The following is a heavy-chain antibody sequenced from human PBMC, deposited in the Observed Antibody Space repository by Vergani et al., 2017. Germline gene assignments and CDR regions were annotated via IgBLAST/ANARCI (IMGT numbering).Heavy chain of an antibody. Sequence: QVQLQESGPGLVKPSQTLSLTCTVSGGSISSGSYYWSWIRQPAGKGLEWIGRIYTSGSTNYNPSLKSRVTISVDTSKNQFSLKLSSVTAADTAVYYCARGTGSGWNPFDYWGQGTLVTVSS. CDR1: GGSISSGSYY. CDR3: ARGTGSGWNPFDY. V-gene: IGHV4-61*02. D-gene: IGHD6-19*01. CDR2: IYTSGST. J-gene: IGHJ4*02.